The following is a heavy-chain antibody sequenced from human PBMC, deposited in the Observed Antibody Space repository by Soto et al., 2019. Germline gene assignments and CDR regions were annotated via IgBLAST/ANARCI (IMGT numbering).Heavy chain of an antibody. CDR3: ARHAFNLAATRDYYYYYMDV. CDR1: GYSFSSYW. Sequence: PGESLKISCKGSGYSFSSYWIGWVRQMPRKGLEWMGIIYPGDSDTRYSPSFQGQVTISADKSISTAYLQWSSLKASDTAMYYCARHAFNLAATRDYYYYYMDVWGKGTTVTVSS. CDR2: IYPGDSDT. V-gene: IGHV5-51*01. J-gene: IGHJ6*03. D-gene: IGHD2-15*01.